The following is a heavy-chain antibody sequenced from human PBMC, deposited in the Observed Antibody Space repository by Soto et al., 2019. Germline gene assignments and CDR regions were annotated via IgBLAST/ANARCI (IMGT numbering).Heavy chain of an antibody. D-gene: IGHD6-6*01. CDR2: IYYSGST. J-gene: IGHJ4*02. V-gene: IGHV4-31*03. CDR3: ARVGYSSSSGIFDY. Sequence: LSLTCTVSGGSISSGGYYWSWIRQHPGKGLEWIGYIYYSGSTYYNPSLKSRVTISVDTSKNQFSLKLSSVTAADTAVYYCARVGYSSSSGIFDYWGQGTLVTVS. CDR1: GGSISSGGYY.